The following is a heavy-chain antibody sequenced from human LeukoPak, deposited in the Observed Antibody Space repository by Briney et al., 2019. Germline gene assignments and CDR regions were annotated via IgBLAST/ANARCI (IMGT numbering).Heavy chain of an antibody. CDR1: GYTFTSYG. Sequence: ASVKVSCKASGYTFTSYGISWVRQAPGQGLEWMGWISAYNGNTNYAQKLQGRVTMTTDTSTSTAYMELRSLRSDDTAVYYCARDLVLLWFGELPDAFDIWGQGTMVTVSS. CDR2: ISAYNGNT. V-gene: IGHV1-18*01. CDR3: ARDLVLLWFGELPDAFDI. J-gene: IGHJ3*02. D-gene: IGHD3-10*01.